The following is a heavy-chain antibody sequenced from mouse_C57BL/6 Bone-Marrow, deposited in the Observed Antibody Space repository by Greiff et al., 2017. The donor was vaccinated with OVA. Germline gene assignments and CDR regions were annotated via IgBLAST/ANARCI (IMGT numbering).Heavy chain of an antibody. D-gene: IGHD3-2*02. CDR3: ARGQLRLRGYYFDY. Sequence: QVQLQQSGAELARPGASVKLSCKASGYTFTSYGISWVKQRTGQGLEWIGEIYPRSGNTYYNEKFKGKATLTADKSSSTAYMELRSLTSEDSAVYFCARGQLRLRGYYFDYWGQGTTLTVSS. CDR1: GYTFTSYG. V-gene: IGHV1-81*01. CDR2: IYPRSGNT. J-gene: IGHJ2*01.